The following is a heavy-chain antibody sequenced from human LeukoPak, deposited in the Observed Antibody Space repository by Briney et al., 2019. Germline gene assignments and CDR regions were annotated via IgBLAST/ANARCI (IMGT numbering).Heavy chain of an antibody. Sequence: GGSLRLSCVVSEFTFNRYTMNWVPRAPGKRLEWVSSLSSSRNHIYDADSVKGRFTIYRDNAKNSLYLQMNSLRVEDTAIYYCARDHSGWSLDPWGRGTLVTVSS. CDR2: LSSSRNHI. CDR1: EFTFNRYT. CDR3: ARDHSGWSLDP. J-gene: IGHJ5*02. D-gene: IGHD6-19*01. V-gene: IGHV3-21*01.